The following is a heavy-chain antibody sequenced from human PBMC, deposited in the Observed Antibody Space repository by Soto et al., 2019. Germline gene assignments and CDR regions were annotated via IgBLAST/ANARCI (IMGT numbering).Heavy chain of an antibody. D-gene: IGHD5-12*01. CDR3: ARGVVSTGYFDY. Sequence: EVQLAESGGGLVQPGGSLRLSCAASGFTFSDHYMDWVRQAPGKGLEWVSRSRDKVHSHTTEYAESVKGRFTITRGDSENSLYLQMNSLKTEDTAVYYCARGVVSTGYFDYWGQGTLVTVSS. CDR2: SRDKVHSHTT. CDR1: GFTFSDHY. V-gene: IGHV3-72*01. J-gene: IGHJ4*02.